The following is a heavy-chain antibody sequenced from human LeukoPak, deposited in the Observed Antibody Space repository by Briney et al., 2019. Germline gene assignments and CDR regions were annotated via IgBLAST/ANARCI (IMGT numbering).Heavy chain of an antibody. D-gene: IGHD3-10*01. CDR2: IRSKVYSGKT. J-gene: IGHJ6*02. Sequence: GGALRLSCAASGFIFCDHAMSCGREAPGKGREWGGFIRSKVYSGKTEYTASVKGRFTISRDDSLGIASLQMNSLKTEDTAVYYCTRGPIKLWLHNGMEVWGQGTTVIVSS. V-gene: IGHV3-49*04. CDR1: GFIFCDHA. CDR3: TRGPIKLWLHNGMEV.